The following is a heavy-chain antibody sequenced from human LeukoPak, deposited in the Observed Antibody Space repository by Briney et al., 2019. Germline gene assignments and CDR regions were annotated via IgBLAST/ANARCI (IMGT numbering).Heavy chain of an antibody. CDR3: ARGHNDFWSGYPFDY. J-gene: IGHJ4*02. V-gene: IGHV1-2*02. CDR2: INPNSGGT. Sequence: ASVKVSCKASGYTFTGYYMHWVRQAPGQGLEWMGWINPNSGGTNYAQKFQGRVTMTRDTATSTAYMELSSLRSEDTAVYYCARGHNDFWSGYPFDYWGQGTLVTVSS. D-gene: IGHD3-3*01. CDR1: GYTFTGYY.